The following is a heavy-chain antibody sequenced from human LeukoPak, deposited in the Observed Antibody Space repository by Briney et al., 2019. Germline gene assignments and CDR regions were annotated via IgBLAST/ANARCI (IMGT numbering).Heavy chain of an antibody. Sequence: SETLSLTCAVYGGPFSGYYWSWIRQPPGKGLEWIGEINHSGSTNYNPSLKSRVTISVDTSKNQFSLKLSSVTAADTAVYYCAREGDYYDSSGSYFDYWGQGTLVTVSS. V-gene: IGHV4-34*01. CDR1: GGPFSGYY. D-gene: IGHD3-22*01. CDR3: AREGDYYDSSGSYFDY. CDR2: INHSGST. J-gene: IGHJ4*02.